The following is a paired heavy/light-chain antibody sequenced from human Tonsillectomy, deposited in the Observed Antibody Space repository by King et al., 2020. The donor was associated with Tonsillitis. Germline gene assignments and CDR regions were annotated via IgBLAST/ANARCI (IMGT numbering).Light chain of an antibody. V-gene: IGLV1-44*01. CDR3: AAWDDSVSGWA. CDR1: RSGIGSHD. CDR2: STN. Sequence: QSVLTQSPSASGAPGQSVTISCSGSRSGIGSHDVNWYRQVPGTAPKLLIFSTNQRPSGVPDRFSGSKSGTSASLAISGLQSEDEGDYYCAAWDDSVSGWAFGGGTKLTVL. J-gene: IGLJ3*02.
Heavy chain of an antibody. Sequence: EVQLVESGGGLARPGGSLRLSCATSGFIFSGYSMTWVRQAPGKGLEWVSSISRRGDQTYYAASVRGRFTISRDNSWDSLSLRMNSLRVEDTAVYFCARAHYQLFPVDDAFEMWGQGTTVTVSS. CDR1: GFIFSGYS. D-gene: IGHD1-1*01. V-gene: IGHV3-21*02. CDR2: ISRRGDQT. CDR3: ARAHYQLFPVDDAFEM. J-gene: IGHJ3*02.